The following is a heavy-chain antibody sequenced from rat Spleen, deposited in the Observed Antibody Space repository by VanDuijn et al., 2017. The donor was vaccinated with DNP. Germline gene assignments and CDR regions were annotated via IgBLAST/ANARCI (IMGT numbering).Heavy chain of an antibody. Sequence: EVQLVESGGGLVRPGRSLKLSCATSGFTFSDCNMAWVRQAPKKGLEWVATITYDGSRTYYRDSVKGRFTISRDNAKSTLYLQMDSLRSEDTATYYCTTFEGRNAWGQGTSVTVSS. V-gene: IGHV5S10*01. D-gene: IGHD1-11*01. J-gene: IGHJ4*01. CDR3: TTFEGRNA. CDR2: ITYDGSRT. CDR1: GFTFSDCN.